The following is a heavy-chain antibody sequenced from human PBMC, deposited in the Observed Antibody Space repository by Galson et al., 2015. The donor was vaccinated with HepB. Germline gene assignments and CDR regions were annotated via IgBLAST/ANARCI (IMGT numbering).Heavy chain of an antibody. D-gene: IGHD3-3*01. CDR2: ISWNSGSI. CDR1: GFTFSSYA. CDR3: AKEAGNYDFWSGNYFDY. J-gene: IGHJ4*02. V-gene: IGHV3-9*01. Sequence: SLRLSCAASGFTFSSYAMSWVRQAPGKGLEWVSGISWNSGSIGYADSVKGRFTISRDNAKNSLYLQMNSLRAEDTALYYCAKEAGNYDFWSGNYFDYWGQGTLVTVSS.